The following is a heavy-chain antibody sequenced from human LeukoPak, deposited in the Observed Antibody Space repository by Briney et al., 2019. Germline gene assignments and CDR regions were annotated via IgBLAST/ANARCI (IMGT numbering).Heavy chain of an antibody. V-gene: IGHV1-18*01. CDR2: ISAYNGNT. Sequence: GASVKVSCKASGYTFTSYGISWVRQAPGQGLEGMGWISAYNGNTNYAQKLQGRVTMTTDTSTSTAYMELRSLRSDATAVYYCARGLRYFDWLWYFDLWGRGTLVTVSS. CDR3: ARGLRYFDWLWYFDL. CDR1: GYTFTSYG. J-gene: IGHJ2*01. D-gene: IGHD3-9*01.